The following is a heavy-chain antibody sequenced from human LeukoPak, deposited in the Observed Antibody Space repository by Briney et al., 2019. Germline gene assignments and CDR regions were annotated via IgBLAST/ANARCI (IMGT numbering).Heavy chain of an antibody. J-gene: IGHJ4*02. D-gene: IGHD3-3*01. CDR3: ARDSPIFGVVITPFDY. Sequence: GGSLRLSCAASGFTFSSYGMRWVRQAPGKGLQWVSAISGSGGTTYYADSVKGRFTISRDNAKNSLYLQMNSLRAEDTAVYYCARDSPIFGVVITPFDYWGQGTLVTVSS. CDR1: GFTFSSYG. CDR2: ISGSGGTT. V-gene: IGHV3-48*01.